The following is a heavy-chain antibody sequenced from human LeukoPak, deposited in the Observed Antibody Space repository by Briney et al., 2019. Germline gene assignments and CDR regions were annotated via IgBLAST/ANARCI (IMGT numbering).Heavy chain of an antibody. CDR1: GYTFTSST. Sequence: ASVKVSCKASGYTFTSSTFSWVRQAPGQGLEWMGWISAYNGDTHFAQKLQGRVTMTTDTSTSTAYMEPRGLRPDDTAVYYCARTSITMVRGVIFPYSFDYWGQGTLVTVSS. CDR3: ARTSITMVRGVIFPYSFDY. V-gene: IGHV1-18*01. D-gene: IGHD3-10*01. J-gene: IGHJ4*02. CDR2: ISAYNGDT.